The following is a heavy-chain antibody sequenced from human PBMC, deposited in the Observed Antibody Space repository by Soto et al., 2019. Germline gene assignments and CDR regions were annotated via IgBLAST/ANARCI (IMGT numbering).Heavy chain of an antibody. V-gene: IGHV3-23*01. J-gene: IGHJ5*02. CDR3: AKDAGVGTVSGWYHDA. D-gene: IGHD6-19*01. Sequence: PGGSLRLSCAASGFTFSNYPMSWVRQAPGKGLEWVSVISGSGAFYADSVKGRFTISRDHSKNTLYLQMNSLRGDDTAVYYCAKDAGVGTVSGWYHDAWGQGTLVTGSS. CDR1: GFTFSNYP. CDR2: ISGSGA.